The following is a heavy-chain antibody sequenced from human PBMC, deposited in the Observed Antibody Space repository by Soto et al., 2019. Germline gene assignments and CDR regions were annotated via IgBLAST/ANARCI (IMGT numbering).Heavy chain of an antibody. Sequence: QAQLQQWGAGVLKPSETLSLTCAVYGESCSGYYCSWTRQPPGKGLEWIGEIHPSGSTYFNPSLQTPVXXXLXXSKNQFSLKLSSVTAADTAIYYCARGGDDSKVGRTWGQGTLVTVSS. J-gene: IGHJ5*02. V-gene: IGHV4-34*02. D-gene: IGHD1-26*01. CDR3: ARGGDDSKVGRT. CDR2: IHPSGST. CDR1: GESCSGYY.